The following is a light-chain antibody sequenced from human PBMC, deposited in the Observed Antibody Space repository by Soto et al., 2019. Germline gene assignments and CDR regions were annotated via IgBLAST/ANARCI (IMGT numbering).Light chain of an antibody. CDR2: KAS. CDR1: QSISSW. Sequence: DIQMTQSPSTLSASVGDRDTLTCRASQSISSWLAWYQQRPGKAPKLLIYKASSLESGVPSRFSGSGSGTEFTLTISILQPDDFATYYCQQYNSYWTFGQGTKVEIK. V-gene: IGKV1-5*03. CDR3: QQYNSYWT. J-gene: IGKJ1*01.